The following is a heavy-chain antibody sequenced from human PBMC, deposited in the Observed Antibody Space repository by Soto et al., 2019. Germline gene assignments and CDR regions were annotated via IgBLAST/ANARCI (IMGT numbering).Heavy chain of an antibody. CDR1: CFPFHNPW. V-gene: IGHV3-15*07. Sequence: GGSPRLSCSAPCFPFHNPWVNWVPQAPGKGLEWVGRIKSKTDGGTTDYAAPVKGRFTISRDDSKNTLYLQMNSLKTEDTAVYYCTTDSSGWSDYWGQGTLVTVSS. D-gene: IGHD6-19*01. J-gene: IGHJ4*02. CDR3: TTDSSGWSDY. CDR2: IKSKTDGGTT.